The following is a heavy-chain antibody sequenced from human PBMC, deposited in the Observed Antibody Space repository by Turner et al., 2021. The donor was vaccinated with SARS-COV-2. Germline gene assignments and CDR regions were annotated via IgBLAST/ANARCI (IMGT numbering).Heavy chain of an antibody. CDR3: ARDILSGPIFDF. D-gene: IGHD3-9*01. CDR1: DGSLTTYSYY. J-gene: IGHJ4*02. Sequence: QLQLQESGPGLVKPSETLSLTCTVSDGSLTTYSYYWGWIRQPPGKGLEWMGSIHYTGITYYIPSLKSRVTISIDTSKNQFSLKLSSVTAADTAVYYCARDILSGPIFDFWAQGTLITVSS. CDR2: IHYTGIT. V-gene: IGHV4-39*01.